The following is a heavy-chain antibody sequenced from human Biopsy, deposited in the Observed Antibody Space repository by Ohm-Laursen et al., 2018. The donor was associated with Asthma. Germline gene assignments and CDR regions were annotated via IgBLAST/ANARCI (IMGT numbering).Heavy chain of an antibody. J-gene: IGHJ3*02. CDR2: IWYDGSNK. CDR3: AKESGSNYAFDI. CDR1: GFTFSSYG. Sequence: SLRLSCAASGFTFSSYGMHWVRQAPGKGLEWVAVIWYDGSNKYYADSVKGRFTISRDNFKNTLYLQMNSLRAEDTAVYYCAKESGSNYAFDIWGQGTMVTVSS. V-gene: IGHV3-33*06. D-gene: IGHD1-1*01.